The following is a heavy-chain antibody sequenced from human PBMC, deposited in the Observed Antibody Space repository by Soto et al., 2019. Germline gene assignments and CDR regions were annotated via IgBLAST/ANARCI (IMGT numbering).Heavy chain of an antibody. V-gene: IGHV3-23*01. D-gene: IGHD3-22*01. CDR1: GFTFSSYA. J-gene: IGHJ4*02. CDR2: MSSSGVST. Sequence: EVQLLESGGDLIQRGGSLRLSCAASGFTFSSYAMSWVRQAPGKGLGWVSAMSSSGVSTFYADAVKGRFTISRDNSRNTLYLQMISLRAEDTAIYYCAKYQPMTQPRPYFDYWGQGTLVTVSS. CDR3: AKYQPMTQPRPYFDY.